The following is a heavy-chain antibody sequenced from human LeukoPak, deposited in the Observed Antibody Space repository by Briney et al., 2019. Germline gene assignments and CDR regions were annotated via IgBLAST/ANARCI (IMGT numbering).Heavy chain of an antibody. D-gene: IGHD3-10*01. CDR2: ISYDGSNK. CDR3: ARDAGHYFDY. Sequence: GSLRLSCAASGFTFSSYAMHWVRQAPGKGLEWVAVISYDGSNKYYADSVKGRFTISRDNSKNTLYLQMNSLRAGDTAVYYCARDAGHYFDYWGQGTLVTISS. J-gene: IGHJ4*02. CDR1: GFTFSSYA. V-gene: IGHV3-30-3*01.